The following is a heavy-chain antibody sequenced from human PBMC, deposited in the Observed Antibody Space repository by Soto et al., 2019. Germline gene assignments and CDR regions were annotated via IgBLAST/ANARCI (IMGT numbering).Heavy chain of an antibody. Sequence: QVQLQESGPGLVKPSQTLSLTCTVSGGSISSGGYYWSWIRQHPGKGLEWIGYIYYSGSTYYNPSLKSRVTRPEDTSKNQSPLKMSSVTAADTAVYYCARGGSSRRWGDYYYYMDVWGKGTTVTVSS. J-gene: IGHJ6*03. CDR3: ARGGSSRRWGDYYYYMDV. CDR2: IYYSGST. D-gene: IGHD6-6*01. V-gene: IGHV4-31*03. CDR1: GGSISSGGYY.